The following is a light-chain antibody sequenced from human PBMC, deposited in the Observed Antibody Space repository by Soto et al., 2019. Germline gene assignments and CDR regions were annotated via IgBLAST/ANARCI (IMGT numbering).Light chain of an antibody. CDR2: DAS. Sequence: DIQMTQSPSTLSASVGDRVTITCRASQSISSWLAWYQQKPGKAPKLLIYDASSLESVVPSRFSGSGSGTEFTLTISSLQPDDFATYYCQQYNSYSWTFGQGTK. CDR3: QQYNSYSWT. J-gene: IGKJ1*01. V-gene: IGKV1-5*01. CDR1: QSISSW.